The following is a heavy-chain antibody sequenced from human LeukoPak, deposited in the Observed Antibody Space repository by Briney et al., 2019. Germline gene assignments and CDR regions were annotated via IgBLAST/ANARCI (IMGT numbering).Heavy chain of an antibody. CDR3: ARGRINYYYYGMDV. CDR2: IYYSGST. J-gene: IGHJ6*02. D-gene: IGHD2/OR15-2a*01. V-gene: IGHV4-39*01. Sequence: PSETLSLTCTVSGGSISSSSYYWGWIRQPPGKGLEWIGSIYYSGSTYYNPSLKSRVTISVDTSKNQFSLKLSSVTAADTAVYYCARGRINYYYYGMDVWGQGTTVTVSS. CDR1: GGSISSSSYY.